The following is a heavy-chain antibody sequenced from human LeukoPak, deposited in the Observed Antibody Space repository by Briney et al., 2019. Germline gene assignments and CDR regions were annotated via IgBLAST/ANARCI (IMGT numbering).Heavy chain of an antibody. Sequence: PGESLKISCKGSGYRYSDYWIGWVRQMPGKGLGWMGIIYGGDSETRYSPSLQGQVTISADKSINTAYLQWSSLKASDTAMYYCARTTTYSSGWYGAYWGQGTLVTASS. CDR3: ARTTTYSSGWYGAY. CDR2: IYGGDSET. V-gene: IGHV5-51*01. D-gene: IGHD6-19*01. J-gene: IGHJ4*02. CDR1: GYRYSDYW.